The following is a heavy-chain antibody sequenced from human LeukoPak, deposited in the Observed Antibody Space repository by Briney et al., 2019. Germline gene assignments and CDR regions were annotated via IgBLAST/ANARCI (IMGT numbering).Heavy chain of an antibody. CDR2: IYSDNT. V-gene: IGHV3-53*01. CDR1: GFTVSSNS. D-gene: IGHD4/OR15-4a*01. Sequence: GGSRRLSCTVSGFTVSSNSMSWVRQAPGKGLEWVSFIYSDNTHYSDSVKGRFTISRDNSKNTLYLQMNSLRAEDTAVYYCARRAGAYSHPYDYWGQGTLVTVSS. CDR3: ARRAGAYSHPYDY. J-gene: IGHJ4*02.